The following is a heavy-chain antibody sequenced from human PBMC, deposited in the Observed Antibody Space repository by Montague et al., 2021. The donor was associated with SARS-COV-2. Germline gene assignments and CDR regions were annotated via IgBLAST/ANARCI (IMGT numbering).Heavy chain of an antibody. CDR2: IYHSGST. V-gene: IGHV4-38-2*02. CDR1: GCSISSGYY. Sequence: SETLSLTCTVSGCSISSGYYWGWIRQPPGKGLEWIGEIYHSGSTNYNPSLKSRVTISVDKSKNQFSLKLSSVTAADTAVYYCARRYCSSTSCPNWFDPWGQGTLVTVSS. D-gene: IGHD2-2*01. CDR3: ARRYCSSTSCPNWFDP. J-gene: IGHJ5*02.